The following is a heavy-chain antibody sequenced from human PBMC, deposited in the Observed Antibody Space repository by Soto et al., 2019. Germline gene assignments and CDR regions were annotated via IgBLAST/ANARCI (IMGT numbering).Heavy chain of an antibody. V-gene: IGHV3-30*04. D-gene: IGHD2-15*01. CDR1: RFTFSSHA. CDR3: VGEVGVRSFGN. CDR2: ISYDGSSK. Sequence: QVQLVESGGGVVQPGTTLRLSCAASRFTFSSHAMHWARQAPGKGLEWVAVISYDGSSKNHADSVKGRFTISRDNSMNTLYLHMDSLRPEDTAVYYCVGEVGVRSFGNWGQGTLVTVSS. J-gene: IGHJ4*02.